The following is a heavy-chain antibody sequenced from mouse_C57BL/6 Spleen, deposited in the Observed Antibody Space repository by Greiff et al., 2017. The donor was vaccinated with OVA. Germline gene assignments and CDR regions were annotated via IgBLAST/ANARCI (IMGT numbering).Heavy chain of an antibody. J-gene: IGHJ2*01. D-gene: IGHD1-1*01. V-gene: IGHV1-64*01. CDR3: ARGITTVGATGY. Sequence: VQLQQPGAELVKPGASVKLSCKASGYTFTSYWMHWVKQRPGQGLEWIGMIHPNSGSTNYNEKFKSKATLTVDKSSSTAYMQLSSLTSEDSAVYYCARGITTVGATGYWGQGTTLTVSS. CDR1: GYTFTSYW. CDR2: IHPNSGST.